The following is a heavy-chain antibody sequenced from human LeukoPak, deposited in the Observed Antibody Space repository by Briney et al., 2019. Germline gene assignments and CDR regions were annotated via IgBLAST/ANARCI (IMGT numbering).Heavy chain of an antibody. CDR1: GFTFSSYS. D-gene: IGHD3-22*01. J-gene: IGHJ4*02. V-gene: IGHV3-48*01. CDR3: ARGSTYYDSSGQVPFDY. Sequence: GGSLRLSCAAFGFTFSSYSMNWVRQAPGKGLEWGSYISGSSSTIYYADSVKGRFTISRDNGKNTLYLQMNSLRAEDTAVYYCARGSTYYDSSGQVPFDYWGQGTLVTVSS. CDR2: ISGSSSTI.